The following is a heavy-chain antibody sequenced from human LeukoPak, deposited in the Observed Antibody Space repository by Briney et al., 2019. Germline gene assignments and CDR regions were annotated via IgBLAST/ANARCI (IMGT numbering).Heavy chain of an antibody. J-gene: IGHJ4*02. D-gene: IGHD5-24*01. Sequence: GGSLRLSCAASGFTFSSYAMSWVRQAPGKGLEWVSAISGSGGSTYYEDSVKGRFTISRDNSKNTLYLQMNSLRAEDTAVYYCAKPVEDGYTTEPFDYWGQGTLVTVSS. CDR1: GFTFSSYA. CDR3: AKPVEDGYTTEPFDY. CDR2: ISGSGGST. V-gene: IGHV3-23*01.